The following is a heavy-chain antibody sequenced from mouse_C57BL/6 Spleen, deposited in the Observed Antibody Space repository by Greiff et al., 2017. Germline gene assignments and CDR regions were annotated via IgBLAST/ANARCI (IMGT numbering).Heavy chain of an antibody. CDR2: IDPSDSYT. D-gene: IGHD1-1*01. V-gene: IGHV1-59*01. J-gene: IGHJ3*01. CDR1: GYTFTSYW. CDR3: ARGGAITTVVAPFAY. Sequence: QVQLQQPGAELVRPGTSVKLSCKASGYTFTSYWMHWVKQRPGQGLEWIGVIDPSDSYTNYNQKFKGKATLTVDTSSSTAYMQLSSLTSEDSAVYYCARGGAITTVVAPFAYWGQGTLVTVSA.